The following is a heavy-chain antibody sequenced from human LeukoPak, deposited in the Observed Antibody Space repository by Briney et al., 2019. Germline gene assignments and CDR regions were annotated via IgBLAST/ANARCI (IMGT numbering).Heavy chain of an antibody. Sequence: ASVKVSCKASGYTFTSYGISWVRQAPGQGLEWMGWISAYNGNTNYAQKLQGRVTMTTDTSTSTAYMELRSLRSDDTAVYYCARRFGRYESNGFYYGGFDYWGQGTLVTVSS. D-gene: IGHD3-22*01. CDR1: GYTFTSYG. CDR2: ISAYNGNT. J-gene: IGHJ4*02. V-gene: IGHV1-18*01. CDR3: ARRFGRYESNGFYYGGFDY.